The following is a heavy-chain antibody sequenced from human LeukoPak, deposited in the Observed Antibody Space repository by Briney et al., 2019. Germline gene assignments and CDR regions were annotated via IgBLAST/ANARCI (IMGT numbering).Heavy chain of an antibody. V-gene: IGHV3-64*01. CDR1: GFTFSSYA. CDR3: ARGKYYDSSGYLDY. CDR2: ISSNGGST. J-gene: IGHJ4*02. D-gene: IGHD3-22*01. Sequence: PGGSPRLSCAASGFTFSSYAMHWVRQAPGKGLEYVSAISSNGGSTYYANSVKGRFTISRDNSKNTLYLQMGSLRAEDMAVYYCARGKYYDSSGYLDYWGQGTLVTVSS.